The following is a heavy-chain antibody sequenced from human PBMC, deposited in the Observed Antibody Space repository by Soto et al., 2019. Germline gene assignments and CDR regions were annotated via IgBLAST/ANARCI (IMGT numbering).Heavy chain of an antibody. CDR1: RSALFSFD. Sequence: GGSLRLSCTASRSALFSFDMAWVRQAPGKGLEWVSTISGSGDRKYYADSVRGRFTISRDNSKNTLFLQMNSLRADDTAIYYCARRPDAFDMWGQGTLVT. CDR3: ARRPDAFDM. V-gene: IGHV3-23*01. J-gene: IGHJ3*02. CDR2: ISGSGDRK.